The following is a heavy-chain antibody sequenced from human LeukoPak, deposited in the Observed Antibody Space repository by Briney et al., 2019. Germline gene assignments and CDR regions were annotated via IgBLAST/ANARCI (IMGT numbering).Heavy chain of an antibody. CDR1: GGSFSGYY. CDR2: INHSGST. V-gene: IGHV4-34*01. Sequence: SETLSLTCAVYGGSFSGYYWSWIRQPPVKGLEWIGEINHSGSTNYNPSLKSRVTISVDTSKNQFSLKLSSVTAADTAVYYCARGKGYYYYSSGYYYWGQGTLVTVSS. D-gene: IGHD3-22*01. J-gene: IGHJ4*02. CDR3: ARGKGYYYYSSGYYY.